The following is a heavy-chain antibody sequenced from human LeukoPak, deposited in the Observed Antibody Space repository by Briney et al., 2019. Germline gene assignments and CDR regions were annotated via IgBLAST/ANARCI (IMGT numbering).Heavy chain of an antibody. Sequence: GGSLRLSCAASGFTFSTYGMGWVRQAPGKGLEWVSSISGSAGSTYYAASVKGRFTISRDNSKNTVYLRMNSLTAGDTAIYYCAKDLGTAMVTVSFDNGGRGKRITVSS. CDR3: AKDLGTAMVTVSFDN. CDR2: ISGSAGST. V-gene: IGHV3-23*01. D-gene: IGHD4/OR15-4a*01. J-gene: IGHJ4*02. CDR1: GFTFSTYG.